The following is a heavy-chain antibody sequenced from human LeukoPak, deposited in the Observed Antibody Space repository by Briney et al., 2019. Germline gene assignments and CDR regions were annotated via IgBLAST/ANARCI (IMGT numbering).Heavy chain of an antibody. D-gene: IGHD4-11*01. V-gene: IGHV4-59*01. CDR2: IYYSGST. J-gene: IGHJ5*02. CDR3: ARGGLQYWFDP. Sequence: SETLSLTCTVSGGSISSYYWSWIRQPPGKGLEWIGYIYYSGSTNYNPSLKSRVTISVDTSKNQFSLKLSSVTAADTAVYYCARGGLQYWFDPWXQGTLVTVSS. CDR1: GGSISSYY.